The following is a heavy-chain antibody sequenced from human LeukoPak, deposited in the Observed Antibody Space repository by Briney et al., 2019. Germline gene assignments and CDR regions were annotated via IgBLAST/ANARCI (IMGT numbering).Heavy chain of an antibody. Sequence: SETLSLTCTVSGGSISSGGYYWSWIRQHPGKGLEWIGYIYYSGSTYYNPSLKSRATISVDTSKNQFSLKLSSVTAADTAVYYCARGFLYYFDYWGQGTLATVSS. CDR2: IYYSGST. J-gene: IGHJ4*02. CDR3: ARGFLYYFDY. V-gene: IGHV4-31*03. CDR1: GGSISSGGYY.